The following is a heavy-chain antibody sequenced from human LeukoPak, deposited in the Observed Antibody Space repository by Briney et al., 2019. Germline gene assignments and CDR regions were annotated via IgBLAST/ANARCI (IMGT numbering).Heavy chain of an antibody. CDR3: AKDDYGDYAVVYGMDV. CDR2: ISGSGGST. V-gene: IGHV3-23*01. Sequence: GGSLRLSCAASGFTFSSYAMSWVRQAPGKGLEWVSAISGSGGSTYYADSVKGRFTISRDNSKNTLYLQMNGLRAEDTAVYYCAKDDYGDYAVVYGMDVWGQGTTVTVSS. CDR1: GFTFSSYA. D-gene: IGHD4-17*01. J-gene: IGHJ6*02.